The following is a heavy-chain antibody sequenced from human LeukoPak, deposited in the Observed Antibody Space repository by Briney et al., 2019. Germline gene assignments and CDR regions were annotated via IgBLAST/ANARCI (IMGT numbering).Heavy chain of an antibody. V-gene: IGHV1-18*01. J-gene: IGHJ2*01. Sequence: AASVKVSCKASGGTFKNYAISWVRQAPGQGLEWMRWISTYNGNTNYAQKFQGRVTLTTDTSTSTAYMDLRSLRSDDTAVYHCARVALGSWYFDLWGRGTLVTVSS. CDR1: GGTFKNYA. CDR2: ISTYNGNT. D-gene: IGHD2-15*01. CDR3: ARVALGSWYFDL.